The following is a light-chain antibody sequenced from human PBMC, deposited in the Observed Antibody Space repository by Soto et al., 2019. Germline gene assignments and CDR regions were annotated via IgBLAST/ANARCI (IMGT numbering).Light chain of an antibody. CDR2: EVT. Sequence: QSALTQPASVSGSPGQSITISCTGTSSDVGGHNFVSWFQQHPGKDPKLMIYEVTNRPSGVSDRFSGSKSGNTASLTISGLQAEDEADYYCNSYTSTFTWVFGGGTQLTVL. CDR1: SSDVGGHNF. CDR3: NSYTSTFTWV. V-gene: IGLV2-14*01. J-gene: IGLJ2*01.